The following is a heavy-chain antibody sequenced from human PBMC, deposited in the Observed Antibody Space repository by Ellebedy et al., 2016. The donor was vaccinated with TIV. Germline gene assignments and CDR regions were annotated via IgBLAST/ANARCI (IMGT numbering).Heavy chain of an antibody. CDR2: INAGNGNT. D-gene: IGHD3-22*01. V-gene: IGHV1-3*01. CDR1: GYTFTSYA. J-gene: IGHJ4*02. CDR3: ARARSSGWVHTPDY. Sequence: AASVKVSCKASGYTFTSYAMHWVRHAPGQRLEWMGWINAGNGNTKYSQKFQGRVTITRDTSASKAYMELSSLRSEDTAVYYCARARSSGWVHTPDYWGQGLLVTVSS.